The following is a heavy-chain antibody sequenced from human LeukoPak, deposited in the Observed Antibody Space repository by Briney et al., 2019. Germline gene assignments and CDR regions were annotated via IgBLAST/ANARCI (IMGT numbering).Heavy chain of an antibody. Sequence: GASVKVSCKTSGGTFNTYTIYWVRQAPGQGLEWMGGIIPIFGSPIYAQKFQGRVTITTDESTSTSYMELSSLRSEDTAVYYCARENGYYDSSNYYYSYFDYWGQGTLVTVSS. CDR2: IIPIFGSP. CDR3: ARENGYYDSSNYYYSYFDY. J-gene: IGHJ4*02. V-gene: IGHV1-69*05. CDR1: GGTFNTYT. D-gene: IGHD3-22*01.